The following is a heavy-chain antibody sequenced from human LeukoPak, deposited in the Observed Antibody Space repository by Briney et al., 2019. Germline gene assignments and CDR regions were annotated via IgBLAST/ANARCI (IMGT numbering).Heavy chain of an antibody. CDR2: ISGSGGST. Sequence: PGGSLRLSCAASGFTFSSYAMSWVRQAPGKGLEWVSAISGSGGSTYYADSVKGRFTISRDNSKNTLYLQMNSLRAEDTAVYYCAKLSSRITIFGVVQFDYWGQGTLVTVSS. D-gene: IGHD3-3*01. V-gene: IGHV3-23*01. CDR3: AKLSSRITIFGVVQFDY. CDR1: GFTFSSYA. J-gene: IGHJ4*02.